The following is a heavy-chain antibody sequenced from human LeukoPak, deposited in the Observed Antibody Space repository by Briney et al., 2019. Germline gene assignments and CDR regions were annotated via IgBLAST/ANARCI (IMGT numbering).Heavy chain of an antibody. D-gene: IGHD4-17*01. Sequence: SETLSLTCTVSGGSLSSSSYYWGWIRQPPGKGLEWIGRIYYSGSTYYNPSLKSRVTISVDTSKNHFSLKLSSVTAADTAVYYCASPPHYGDYVVRDYWGQGTLVTVSS. CDR1: GGSLSSSSYY. J-gene: IGHJ4*02. V-gene: IGHV4-39*02. CDR3: ASPPHYGDYVVRDY. CDR2: IYYSGST.